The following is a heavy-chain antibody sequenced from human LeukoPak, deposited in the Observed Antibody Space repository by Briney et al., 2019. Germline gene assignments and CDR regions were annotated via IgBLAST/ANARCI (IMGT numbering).Heavy chain of an antibody. CDR1: GFTFSSYA. CDR2: ISGSGGST. Sequence: GGSLRLSCAASGFTFSSYAMSWVRQAPGKGLEWVSAISGSGGSTYYADSVKGRFTISRDNSKNTLYLQMNSLRAEDTAVYYCAKDTSPRQWLVRSSRSYAAFDYWGQGTLVTVSS. J-gene: IGHJ4*02. V-gene: IGHV3-23*01. D-gene: IGHD6-19*01. CDR3: AKDTSPRQWLVRSSRSYAAFDY.